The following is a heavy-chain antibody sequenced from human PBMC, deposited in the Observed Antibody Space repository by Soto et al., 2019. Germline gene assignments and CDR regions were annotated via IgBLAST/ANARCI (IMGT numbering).Heavy chain of an antibody. CDR3: ARGHLVTMVRGVLSYYGMDV. V-gene: IGHV1-69*01. CDR2: IIPIFGTA. J-gene: IGHJ6*02. CDR1: GGTFSSYA. D-gene: IGHD3-10*01. Sequence: QVQLVQSGAEVKKPGSSVKVSCKASGGTFSSYAISWVRQAPGQGLEWMGGIIPIFGTANYAQKFQGRVTITADETTSTAYMELSSLRSEDTAVYYCARGHLVTMVRGVLSYYGMDVWGQGTTVTVSS.